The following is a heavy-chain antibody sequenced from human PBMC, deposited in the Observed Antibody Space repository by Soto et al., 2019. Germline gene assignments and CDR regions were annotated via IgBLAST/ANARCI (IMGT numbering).Heavy chain of an antibody. D-gene: IGHD3-22*01. CDR1: GLNFSAYG. V-gene: IGHV3-30*18. J-gene: IGHJ5*02. CDR2: ISFEGTKK. Sequence: GGSLILSCTGSGLNFSAYGMHWARQAPGKGLEWVAVISFEGTKKDFADSVKGRFTISRDDSKTTVYLQMNSLGPEDTAVYYCAKGLSYYDTSGHPTMDSWGQGTLVTVSS. CDR3: AKGLSYYDTSGHPTMDS.